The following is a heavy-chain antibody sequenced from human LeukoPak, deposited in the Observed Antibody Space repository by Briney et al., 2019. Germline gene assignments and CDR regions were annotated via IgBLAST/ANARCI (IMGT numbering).Heavy chain of an antibody. V-gene: IGHV3-23*01. CDR3: AKESAYGSPRQYYFDY. D-gene: IGHD3-10*01. CDR2: VSGIADRT. CDR1: GFTFMTYA. Sequence: GGSLRLSCAASGFTFMTYAMSWVRQAPGKGLEWVSAVSGIADRTYYADSVKGRFTISRDNFRNTLSLQMNNLRSEDTAVYYCAKESAYGSPRQYYFDYWGQGTLVTVSS. J-gene: IGHJ4*02.